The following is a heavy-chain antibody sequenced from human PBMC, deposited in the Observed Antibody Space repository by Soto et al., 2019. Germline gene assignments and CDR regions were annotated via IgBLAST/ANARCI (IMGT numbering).Heavy chain of an antibody. V-gene: IGHV3-23*01. CDR1: GFTFSSYA. CDR3: AKDRKWLVYSY. Sequence: GGSLRLSCAACGFTFSSYAMSWVRQAPGKGLEWVSAISGSGGSTYYADSVKGRFNISRDNSKNTLYLQMNSLRAEDTAVYYCAKDRKWLVYSYSGLGPLVNVSS. J-gene: IGHJ4*02. D-gene: IGHD6-19*01. CDR2: ISGSGGST.